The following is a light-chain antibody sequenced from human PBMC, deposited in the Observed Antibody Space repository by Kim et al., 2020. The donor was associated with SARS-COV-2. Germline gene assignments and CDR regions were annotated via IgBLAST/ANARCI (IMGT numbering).Light chain of an antibody. CDR1: SSDVGGYNY. J-gene: IGLJ2*01. CDR3: CSYAGSYTVV. CDR2: DVS. V-gene: IGLV2-11*01. Sequence: GHSVTISCTGTSSDVGGYNYVSWYQQHPGKAPKIMIYDVSKRPSGVPDRFSGSKSGNTASLTISGLQAEDEADYYCCSYAGSYTVVFGGGTQLTVL.